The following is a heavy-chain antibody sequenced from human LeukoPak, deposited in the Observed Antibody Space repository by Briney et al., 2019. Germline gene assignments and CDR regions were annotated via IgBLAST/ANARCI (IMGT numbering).Heavy chain of an antibody. CDR1: GFTFSSYA. CDR3: AKDSPSFLRIAAAGTNPFDY. V-gene: IGHV3-23*01. Sequence: QAGGSLRLSCAASGFTFSSYAMSWVRQAPGKGLEWVSAISGSGGSTYYADSVKGRFTISRDNSKNTLYLQMNSLRAEDTAVYYCAKDSPSFLRIAAAGTNPFDYWGQGTLVTVSS. CDR2: ISGSGGST. D-gene: IGHD6-13*01. J-gene: IGHJ4*02.